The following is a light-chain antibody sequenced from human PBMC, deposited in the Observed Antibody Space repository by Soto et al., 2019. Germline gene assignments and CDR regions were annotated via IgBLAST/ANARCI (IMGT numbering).Light chain of an antibody. Sequence: NVFTQSPGTLSLSPGERATLSCRASQSVSSNLAWYQQKPGQAPRLLIYGASTRATGIPARFSGSGSGTEFTLTISSLQSEDFAVYYCQQYNNWPSWTFGQGTKVDIK. V-gene: IGKV3-15*01. CDR1: QSVSSN. CDR3: QQYNNWPSWT. CDR2: GAS. J-gene: IGKJ1*01.